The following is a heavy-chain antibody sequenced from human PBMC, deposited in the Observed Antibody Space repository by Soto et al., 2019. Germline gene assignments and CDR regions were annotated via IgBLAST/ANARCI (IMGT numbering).Heavy chain of an antibody. CDR1: GGSVSSDSYY. J-gene: IGHJ4*02. V-gene: IGHV4-61*01. D-gene: IGHD4-17*01. Sequence: QVQLQESGPRLVQPSETLSLTCSVSGGSVSSDSYYWSWIRQPPGAGLEWIGYIYFSGTTNYNPSLESRVTILVDSSKNQFSLKLSSATAADTAVYYCARSPDSGDYVDYWGQGTLVAVSS. CDR2: IYFSGTT. CDR3: ARSPDSGDYVDY.